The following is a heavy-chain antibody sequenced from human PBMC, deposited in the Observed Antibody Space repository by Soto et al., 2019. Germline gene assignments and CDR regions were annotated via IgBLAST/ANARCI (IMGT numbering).Heavy chain of an antibody. CDR2: INAGNGNT. D-gene: IGHD3-22*01. CDR3: ARLRYYYDSSGYPQAHSYYYYGMDV. Sequence: ASVKVSCKASGYTFTSYAMHWVRQAPGQRLEWMGWINAGNGNTKYSQKFQGRVTITRDTSASTAYMELSSLRSEDTAVYYCARLRYYYDSSGYPQAHSYYYYGMDVWGQGTTVTVSS. J-gene: IGHJ6*02. V-gene: IGHV1-3*01. CDR1: GYTFTSYA.